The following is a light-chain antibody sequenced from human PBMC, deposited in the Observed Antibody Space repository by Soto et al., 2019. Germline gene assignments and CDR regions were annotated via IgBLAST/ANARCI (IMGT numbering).Light chain of an antibody. V-gene: IGKV3-15*01. CDR2: GAS. CDR1: QSVSSN. J-gene: IGKJ3*01. Sequence: EIVMTQSPATLSVSPGERATLSCRASQSVSSNLAWYQQKPGQAPRLLIYGASTRATGIPARFSGSGSGTEFTLTISSLQSEDFAVYYWHQYNNWPTFGPGTKVDIK. CDR3: HQYNNWPT.